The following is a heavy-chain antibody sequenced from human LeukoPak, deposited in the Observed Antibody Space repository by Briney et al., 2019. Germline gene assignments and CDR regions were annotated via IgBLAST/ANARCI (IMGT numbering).Heavy chain of an antibody. CDR1: GYSFTSYW. Sequence: GESLKISCKGSGYSFTSYWIGWVRQMPGKGLEWMGIIYPGVSDTRYSPSFQGQVTISADKSISTAYLQWSSLKASDTAMYYCARPGTMVRGVHAYGMDVWGQGTTVTVSS. CDR2: IYPGVSDT. D-gene: IGHD3-10*01. V-gene: IGHV5-51*01. J-gene: IGHJ6*02. CDR3: ARPGTMVRGVHAYGMDV.